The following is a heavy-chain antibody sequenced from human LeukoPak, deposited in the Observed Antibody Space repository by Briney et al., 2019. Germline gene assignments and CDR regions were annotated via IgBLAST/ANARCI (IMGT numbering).Heavy chain of an antibody. D-gene: IGHD2-15*01. CDR2: ISYDGSNK. CDR1: GFTFSSYP. V-gene: IGHV3-30*04. CDR3: ARDLIVVVVAASDAFDI. Sequence: PGGSLRLSCAAPGFTFSSYPMHWVPQPPAKGLEWVAVISYDGSNKYYADSVKGRFTISRDNSKNTLYLQMNSLRAEDTAVYYCARDLIVVVVAASDAFDIWGQGTMVTVSS. J-gene: IGHJ3*02.